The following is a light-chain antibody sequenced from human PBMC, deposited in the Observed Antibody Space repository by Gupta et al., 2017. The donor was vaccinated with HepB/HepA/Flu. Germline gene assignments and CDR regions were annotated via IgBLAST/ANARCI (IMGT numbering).Light chain of an antibody. CDR1: TGAVTSTHY. CDR3: LLSYSGVRV. CDR2: DTN. Sequence: QAVVTQAPSLTVSPGGTVIFTCGSSTGAVTSTHYPYWFQHKPGQAPTTLVYDTNNKQSWAFARFSGSLLGGKAALTLSGAQPEDEADYYCLLSYSGVRVFGGGAKLTVL. V-gene: IGLV7-46*01. J-gene: IGLJ2*01.